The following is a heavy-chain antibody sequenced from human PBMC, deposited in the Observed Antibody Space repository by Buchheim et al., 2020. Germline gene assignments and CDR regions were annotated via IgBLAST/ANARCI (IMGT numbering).Heavy chain of an antibody. CDR2: ISYDGSNK. J-gene: IGHJ4*02. V-gene: IGHV3-30*18. D-gene: IGHD5-12*01. CDR1: GFTFSSYG. CDR3: AKVSGGGYDYYFDY. Sequence: QVQLVESGGGVVQPGRSLRLSCAASGFTFSSYGMHWVRQAPGKGLEWVAVISYDGSNKYYADSVKGRFTISRDNSKNKLYLQMNSLRAEDTAVYYCAKVSGGGYDYYFDYWGQGTL.